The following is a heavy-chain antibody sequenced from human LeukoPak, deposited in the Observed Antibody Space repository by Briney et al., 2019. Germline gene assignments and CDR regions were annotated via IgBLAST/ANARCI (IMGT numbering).Heavy chain of an antibody. V-gene: IGHV3-64D*06. CDR3: TRDSALLGVAFDL. CDR1: GFPFNTYA. J-gene: IGHJ3*01. CDR2: ISSNGDNT. D-gene: IGHD2-15*01. Sequence: GGSLRLSCSASGFPFNTYAIHWVRQAPGKGLEYVAGISSNGDNTDFADSAKGRFTISRDNSKSTLFLQMNSQRAEDTAVYFCTRDSALLGVAFDLWGQGTVVTVSS.